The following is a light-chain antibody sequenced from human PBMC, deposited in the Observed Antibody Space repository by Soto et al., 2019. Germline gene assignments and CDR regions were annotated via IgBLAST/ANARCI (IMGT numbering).Light chain of an antibody. CDR2: AAS. CDR1: QSISSY. CDR3: QQYDSHPYT. V-gene: IGKV1-39*01. Sequence: DIQMTQSPSSLSASVGDRVTITCRASQSISSYLTWYQQKPGKGPKLLIYAASSLQSGVPSRFSGRGSGTEFSLTISSLQPDDFATYYCQQYDSHPYTFGRGTKVEI. J-gene: IGKJ2*01.